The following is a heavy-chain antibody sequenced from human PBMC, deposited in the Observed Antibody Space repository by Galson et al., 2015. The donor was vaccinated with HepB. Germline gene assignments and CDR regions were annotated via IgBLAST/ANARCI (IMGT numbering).Heavy chain of an antibody. Sequence: SVKVSCKASGGTFSSYAISWVRQAPGQGLEWMGGIIPIFGTTNYAHKFQGRVTITADESTSTAYMELSTLRSEDTAMYYCAAGHSGSFQTYNWFDPWGQGTLVTVSS. CDR1: GGTFSSYA. CDR2: IIPIFGTT. J-gene: IGHJ5*02. D-gene: IGHD1-26*01. V-gene: IGHV1-69*13. CDR3: AAGHSGSFQTYNWFDP.